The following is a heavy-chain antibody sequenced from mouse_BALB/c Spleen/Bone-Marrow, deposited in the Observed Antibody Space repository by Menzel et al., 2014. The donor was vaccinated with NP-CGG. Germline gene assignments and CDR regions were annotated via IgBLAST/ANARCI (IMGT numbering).Heavy chain of an antibody. Sequence: DVQLQESGTVLARPGASVKMSCKASGYCFTSYWMYWIKQRPGQGLEWIGAIYPGNSGTSYNQNFKGKAKLTAVTSASTAYMGLSSLTNEDSAVYYCTRSITTAVEFDYWGQGTSLTVSS. D-gene: IGHD1-1*01. V-gene: IGHV1-5*01. J-gene: IGHJ2*03. CDR2: IYPGNSGT. CDR1: GYCFTSYW. CDR3: TRSITTAVEFDY.